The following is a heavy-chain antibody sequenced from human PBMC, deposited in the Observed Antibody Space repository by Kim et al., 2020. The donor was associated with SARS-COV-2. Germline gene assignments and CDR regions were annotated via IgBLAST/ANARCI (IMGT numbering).Heavy chain of an antibody. V-gene: IGHV4-30-2*05. CDR3: ARVYWAAMVPDY. D-gene: IGHD5-18*01. J-gene: IGHJ4*02. Sequence: YYTPSLNSRVTISVDTSKHQFSLKLSSVTAADTAVYYCARVYWAAMVPDYWGQGTLVTVSS.